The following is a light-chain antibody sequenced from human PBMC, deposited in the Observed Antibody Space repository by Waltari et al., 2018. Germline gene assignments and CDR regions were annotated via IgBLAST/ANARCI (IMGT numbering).Light chain of an antibody. Sequence: QSVLTQPPSASGTPGQRVTISCSGSSSNVGSHTVNCYQLLPGTAPKLLIYSNHQRPSGVPDRFSGSKSGTSASLAISGLQSEDEADYYCAAWDDSLNGFVGFGGGTKLTVL. J-gene: IGLJ2*01. CDR1: SSNVGSHT. V-gene: IGLV1-44*01. CDR3: AAWDDSLNGFVG. CDR2: SNH.